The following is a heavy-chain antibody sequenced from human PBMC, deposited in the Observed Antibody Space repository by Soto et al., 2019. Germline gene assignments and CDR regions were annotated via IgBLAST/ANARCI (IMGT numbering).Heavy chain of an antibody. CDR2: FSGSGDDT. V-gene: IGHV3-23*01. Sequence: PWGSLRVSCATPEFTLRTNGMSWVRQAPGKGLEWVSSFSGSGDDTWYADSLKGRFTISRDNYKNTVYLQMNSLRAEDTALYYCAGHGGYSYLGQGTLVTV. D-gene: IGHD4-17*01. CDR1: EFTLRTNG. CDR3: AGHGGYSY. J-gene: IGHJ4*02.